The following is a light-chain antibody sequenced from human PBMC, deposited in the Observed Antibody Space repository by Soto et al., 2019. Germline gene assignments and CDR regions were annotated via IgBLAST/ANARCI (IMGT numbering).Light chain of an antibody. V-gene: IGKV3-20*01. CDR2: GTS. Sequence: EIVLTQSPGTLSLSPGERVTLSCRASQTVTNRYFAWYQHRRGQAPRLLIYGTSNRATGVPDRFSGSGSRPHFSLTLARLEPEDVVVCFCQQYASSIPFCGGTKV. J-gene: IGKJ4*01. CDR3: QQYASSIP. CDR1: QTVTNRY.